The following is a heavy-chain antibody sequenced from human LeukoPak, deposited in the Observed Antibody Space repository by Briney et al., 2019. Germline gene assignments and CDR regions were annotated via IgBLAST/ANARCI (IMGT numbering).Heavy chain of an antibody. CDR2: ISAYNGNT. J-gene: IGHJ2*01. Sequence: ASVKVSCKASGYTFTSYGISWVRQAPGQGLEWMGWISAYNGNTNYAQKLQGRVTMTTDTSTSTAYMELRSLRSDDTAVYYCARVAPGYGSRDSSGSYWYFDLWGRGTLVTVSS. V-gene: IGHV1-18*01. D-gene: IGHD3-22*01. CDR1: GYTFTSYG. CDR3: ARVAPGYGSRDSSGSYWYFDL.